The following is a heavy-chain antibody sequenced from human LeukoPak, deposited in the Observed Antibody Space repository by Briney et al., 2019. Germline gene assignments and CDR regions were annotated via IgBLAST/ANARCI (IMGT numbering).Heavy chain of an antibody. V-gene: IGHV4-38-2*02. CDR2: IDHSGST. Sequence: ASETLSLTCTVSGYSISSGYYWGWIRQPPGKGLEWTGSIDHSGSTYYNPSLKSRVTISVDTSKNQFSLKLSSVTAADTAVYYCARGPDAFDIWGQGTMVTVSS. CDR3: ARGPDAFDI. CDR1: GYSISSGYY. J-gene: IGHJ3*02. D-gene: IGHD1-14*01.